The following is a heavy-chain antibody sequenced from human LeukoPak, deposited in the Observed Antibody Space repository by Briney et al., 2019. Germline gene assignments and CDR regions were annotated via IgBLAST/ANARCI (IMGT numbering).Heavy chain of an antibody. CDR3: AKGSSGGSYSRQPYYFDY. Sequence: GGSLRLSCAASGFTFDDYGMSWVRQAPGKGLEWVSGIDRNGDSTGYADSVKGRFTISRDNSKNTLYLQMNSLRAEDTAVYYCAKGSSGGSYSRQPYYFDYWGQGTLVTVSS. J-gene: IGHJ4*02. D-gene: IGHD1-26*01. CDR2: IDRNGDST. CDR1: GFTFDDYG. V-gene: IGHV3-20*04.